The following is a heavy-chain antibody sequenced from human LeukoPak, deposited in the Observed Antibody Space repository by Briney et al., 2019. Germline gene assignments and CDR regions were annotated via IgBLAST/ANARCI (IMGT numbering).Heavy chain of an antibody. V-gene: IGHV4-39*07. CDR2: IYYSGST. J-gene: IGHJ4*02. CDR1: GGSISNSSYY. D-gene: IGHD5-18*01. CDR3: ARGRRSKGPAAIQLWLQRYFDY. Sequence: SETLSLTCTVSGGSISNSSYYWGWIRQPPGKGLEWIGSIYYSGSTYYNPSLKSRVTISVDTSKNQFSLKLSSVTAADTAVYYCARGRRSKGPAAIQLWLQRYFDYWGQGTLVTVSS.